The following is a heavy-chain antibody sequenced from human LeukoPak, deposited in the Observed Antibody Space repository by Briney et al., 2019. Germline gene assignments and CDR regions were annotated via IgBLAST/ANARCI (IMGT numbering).Heavy chain of an antibody. J-gene: IGHJ4*02. CDR2: INHSGST. CDR1: GGSISSYY. D-gene: IGHD4-17*01. CDR3: ARGRKIYGGNSGGGPDY. V-gene: IGHV4-34*01. Sequence: PSETLSLTCTVSGGSISSYYWSWVRQPPGKGLEWIGEINHSGSTNYNPSLKSRVTISVDASKNQFSLKLSSVTAADTAVYYCARGRKIYGGNSGGGPDYWGQGTLVTVSS.